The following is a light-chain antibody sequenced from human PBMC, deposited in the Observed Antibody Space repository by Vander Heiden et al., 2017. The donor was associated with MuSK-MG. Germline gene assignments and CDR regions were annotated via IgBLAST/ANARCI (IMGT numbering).Light chain of an antibody. CDR3: QQYHTYPLS. CDR1: ESVSTW. J-gene: IGKJ4*01. CDR2: KAS. Sequence: DIQMTQFPSTLSASVGDRVTITCRASESVSTWLAWYQQKPGKAPRVLIYKASGLERGVPSRFSGSGSGTEFTLTISSLQPDDFATYYCQQYHTYPLSFGGGTTVDIK. V-gene: IGKV1-5*03.